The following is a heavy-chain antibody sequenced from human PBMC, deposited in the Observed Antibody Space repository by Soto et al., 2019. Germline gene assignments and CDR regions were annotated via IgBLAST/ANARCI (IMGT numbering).Heavy chain of an antibody. J-gene: IGHJ4*02. CDR3: ASDRFRGTYYLRGVTYFFEE. D-gene: IGHD1-26*01. CDR2: IKQDESEK. Sequence: PGGSLRLACVPYGLTFTDYWMSWVRQAPGKGLEWVANIKQDESEKNYLDSVKGRFTISRDNAKNSLYLQMNSLRAEDTAVYYCASDRFRGTYYLRGVTYFFEEWGQGAPVTVSS. V-gene: IGHV3-7*03. CDR1: GLTFTDYW.